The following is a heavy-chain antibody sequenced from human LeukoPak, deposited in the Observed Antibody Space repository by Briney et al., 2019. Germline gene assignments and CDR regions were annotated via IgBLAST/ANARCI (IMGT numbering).Heavy chain of an antibody. CDR1: GYSIGTGNY. CDR3: TKTSGGGGHDS. D-gene: IGHD4-23*01. CDR2: VFHSGT. V-gene: IGHV4-38-2*01. Sequence: SETLSLTCSVSGYSIGTGNYWAWVRQPPGKGLEWIGCVFHSGTHYTSSLTSRATISMDTSANQFSLKLTSMTAADSAFYYCTKTSGGGGHDSWGQGILVTVSS. J-gene: IGHJ4*02.